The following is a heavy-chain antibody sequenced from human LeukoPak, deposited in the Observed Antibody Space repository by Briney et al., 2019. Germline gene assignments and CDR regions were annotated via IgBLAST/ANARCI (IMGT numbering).Heavy chain of an antibody. V-gene: IGHV3-21*01. J-gene: IGHJ3*02. CDR1: GFTFSSYS. D-gene: IGHD4-17*01. CDR2: ISSSSSYI. CDR3: ARVAVHGDYEDDTFDI. Sequence: GGSLRLSCAASGFTFSSYSMNWVRQAPGKGLEWVSSISSSSSYIYYADSVKGRFTISRDNAKNSLYLQMNSLRAEDTAVYYCARVAVHGDYEDDTFDIWGQGTMVTVSS.